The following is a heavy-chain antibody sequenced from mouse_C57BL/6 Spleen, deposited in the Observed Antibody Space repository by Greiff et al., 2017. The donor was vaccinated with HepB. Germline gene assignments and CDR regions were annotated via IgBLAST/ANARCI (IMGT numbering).Heavy chain of an antibody. V-gene: IGHV1-52*01. D-gene: IGHD2-5*01. CDR2: IDPSDSET. CDR1: GYTFTSYW. CDR3: SRGAYYSNYNFDY. Sequence: QVQLQQPGAELVRPGSSVKLSCKASGYTFTSYWMHWVKQRPIQGLEWIGNIDPSDSETHYNQKFKDKATLTVDKSSSTAYMQPSSLTSEDSAVYYWSRGAYYSNYNFDYWGQGTTLTDAS. J-gene: IGHJ2*01.